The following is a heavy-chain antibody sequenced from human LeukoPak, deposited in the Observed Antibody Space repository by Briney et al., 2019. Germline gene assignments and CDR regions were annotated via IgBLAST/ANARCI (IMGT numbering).Heavy chain of an antibody. V-gene: IGHV4-34*01. J-gene: IGHJ4*02. CDR2: INHSGST. D-gene: IGHD1-1*01. CDR1: GSTFNTYS. CDR3: ASSGTTGTNLDY. Sequence: TGGSLRLSCAASGSTFNTYSINWVRQAPGKGLEWIGEINHSGSTNYNPSLKSRVTISVDTSKNQLSLKLSSVTAADTAVYYCASSGTTGTNLDYWGQGTLVTVSS.